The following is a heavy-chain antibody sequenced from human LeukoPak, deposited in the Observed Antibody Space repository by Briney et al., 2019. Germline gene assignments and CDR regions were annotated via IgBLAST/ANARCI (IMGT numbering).Heavy chain of an antibody. CDR2: ISGSGGST. CDR3: AKVPQPPTYYYDSSGYPDY. D-gene: IGHD3-22*01. V-gene: IGHV3-23*01. J-gene: IGHJ4*02. CDR1: GFPFSSYA. Sequence: GSRGLSCAASGFPFSSYAMSWVRPAPGKGLEWVSAISGSGGSTYYADSVKGRFTISRDNSKNTLYLQMNSLRAEDTAVYYCAKVPQPPTYYYDSSGYPDYWGQGTLVTVSS.